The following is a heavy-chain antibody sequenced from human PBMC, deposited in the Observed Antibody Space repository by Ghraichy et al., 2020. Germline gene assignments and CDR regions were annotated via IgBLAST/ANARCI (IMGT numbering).Heavy chain of an antibody. J-gene: IGHJ4*02. CDR2: ISGYNGDT. V-gene: IGHV1-18*01. Sequence: SVKVSCKASGYSFTSNGISWVRQAPGQGLEWMGWISGYNGDTKYVQKLQGRVTMTTDTSTSTAYMELMSLRSDDTAVYYCAREPNWELGRGFDSWGQGTLVTVSS. CDR3: AREPNWELGRGFDS. CDR1: GYSFTSNG. D-gene: IGHD1-26*01.